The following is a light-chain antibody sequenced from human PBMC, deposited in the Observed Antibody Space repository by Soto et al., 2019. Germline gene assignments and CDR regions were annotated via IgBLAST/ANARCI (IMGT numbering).Light chain of an antibody. Sequence: EIVMTQSPATLSVSPGETDTLSCRASQSVSYNLAWYQQKPGQGPRLLIYGAFTRATGIPARFSGSGSGTEFTLTISSLQSEDFAVYYCQQYKNLPPLTVGGGTKVEIK. CDR1: QSVSYN. J-gene: IGKJ4*01. V-gene: IGKV3-15*01. CDR2: GAF. CDR3: QQYKNLPPLT.